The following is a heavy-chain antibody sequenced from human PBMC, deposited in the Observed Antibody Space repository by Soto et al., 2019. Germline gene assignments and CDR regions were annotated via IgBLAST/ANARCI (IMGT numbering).Heavy chain of an antibody. CDR2: INHSGST. CDR3: ARAAHRYCSGGSCYAGGDY. J-gene: IGHJ4*02. V-gene: IGHV4-34*01. D-gene: IGHD2-15*01. CDR1: GGSFSGYY. Sequence: QVQLQQWGAGLLKPSETLSLTCAVYGGSFSGYYWSWIRQPPGKGLEWIGEINHSGSTNYNPSLQARGTXXXDXXKNPYSLKLSSVTAADTAVYYGARAAHRYCSGGSCYAGGDYWGQGTLVTVSS.